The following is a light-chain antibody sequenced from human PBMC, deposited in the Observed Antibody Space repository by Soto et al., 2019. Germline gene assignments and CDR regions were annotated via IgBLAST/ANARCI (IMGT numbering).Light chain of an antibody. CDR2: DDN. CDR1: SSNIGGNS. Sequence: VLTQPPSVSAAPGQKVTISCSGSSSNIGGNSVSWYQQLPGTAPKLLIYDDNKRPSGIPDRFSGSKSGTSATLGITGFQTGDEADYYCGSWDSTLSAYVFGNGTKVTV. J-gene: IGLJ1*01. V-gene: IGLV1-51*01. CDR3: GSWDSTLSAYV.